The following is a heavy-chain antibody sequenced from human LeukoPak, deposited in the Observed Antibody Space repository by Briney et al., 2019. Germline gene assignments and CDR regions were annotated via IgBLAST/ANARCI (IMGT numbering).Heavy chain of an antibody. CDR2: INGDGNII. D-gene: IGHD3-22*01. J-gene: IGHJ4*02. V-gene: IGHV3-74*01. Sequence: PGGSLRLSCAASGFSISSYWMHWVRQAPGKGLVWVSRINGDGNIINYADSMKGRFTISRDNAKNTLFLQMNNLRTEDTAIYYCTSNPTYGISGFRDYWGQGTLVTVSS. CDR1: GFSISSYW. CDR3: TSNPTYGISGFRDY.